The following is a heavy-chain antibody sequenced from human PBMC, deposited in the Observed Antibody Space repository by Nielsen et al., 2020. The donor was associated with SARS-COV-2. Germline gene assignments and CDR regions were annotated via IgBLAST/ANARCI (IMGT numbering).Heavy chain of an antibody. Sequence: ASVKVSCKVSGYTLTELSMHWVRQAPGQGLEWMGWISAYNGNTNYAQKLQGRVTMTTDTSTSTAYMELRSLRSDDTAVYYCARSFHIVGATTGDYWGQGTLVTVSS. J-gene: IGHJ4*02. CDR2: ISAYNGNT. D-gene: IGHD1-26*01. CDR3: ARSFHIVGATTGDY. V-gene: IGHV1-18*01. CDR1: GYTLTELS.